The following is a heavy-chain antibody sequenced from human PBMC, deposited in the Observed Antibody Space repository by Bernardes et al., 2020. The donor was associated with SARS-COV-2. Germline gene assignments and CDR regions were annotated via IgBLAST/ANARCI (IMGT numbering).Heavy chain of an antibody. CDR2: IYHSGST. V-gene: IGHV4-59*01. Sequence: SETLSLTCTVSGGSISSYYWSWIRQPPGKGLEWIGYIYHSGSTNYNPSLKSRVTISVDTSKNQFSLKLTSVTAADTAVYYCARGVQGVIITSTYYYGMDVWGQGTTVTVSS. CDR3: ARGVQGVIITSTYYYGMDV. CDR1: GGSISSYY. D-gene: IGHD3-10*01. J-gene: IGHJ6*02.